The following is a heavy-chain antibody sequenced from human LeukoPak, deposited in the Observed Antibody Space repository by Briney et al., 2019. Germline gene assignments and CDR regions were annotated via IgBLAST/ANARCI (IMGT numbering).Heavy chain of an antibody. V-gene: IGHV4-59*01. CDR2: IYYGGTT. D-gene: IGHD3-3*01. Sequence: NPSETLSLTCSVSGGSISAYYWSWIRQSPGKGLEWIGYIYYGGTTNYNPSLKSRVTISVDTSKNQFSLRLSSVTAADTALYYCARGGGDFWNGYFGFCDSWGQGTLVTVSS. CDR3: ARGGGDFWNGYFGFCDS. J-gene: IGHJ4*02. CDR1: GGSISAYY.